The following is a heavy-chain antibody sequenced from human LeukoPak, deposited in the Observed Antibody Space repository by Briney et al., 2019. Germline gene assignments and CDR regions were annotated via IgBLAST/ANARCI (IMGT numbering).Heavy chain of an antibody. J-gene: IGHJ4*02. CDR1: GGSFSGYY. CDR3: ARQTGSGLFILP. D-gene: IGHD3/OR15-3a*01. V-gene: IGHV4-34*01. CDR2: INHSGST. Sequence: SGTLSLTCAVYGGSFSGYYWSWIRQPPGKGLEWIGEINHSGSTNYNPSLKSRVTISVDTSKNQFSLRLTSVTAADTAVYYCARQTGSGLFILPGGQGTLVTVSS.